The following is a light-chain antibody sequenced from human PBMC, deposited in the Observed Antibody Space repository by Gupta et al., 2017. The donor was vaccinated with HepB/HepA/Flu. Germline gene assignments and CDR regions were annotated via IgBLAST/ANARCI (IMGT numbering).Light chain of an antibody. CDR1: QSLLHSNGYNY. CDR3: MRATQTPST. V-gene: IGKV2-28*01. J-gene: IGKJ2*01. CDR2: LVS. Sequence: DIVMTQSPLSLPVTPGEPASISCRSSQSLLHSNGYNYLDWYLQKPGQSPQLLIYLVSKRASGVHDWCGSGGSGTVFTLNTRRVEDEDVGFYYCMRATQTPSTFGQGTKLEIK.